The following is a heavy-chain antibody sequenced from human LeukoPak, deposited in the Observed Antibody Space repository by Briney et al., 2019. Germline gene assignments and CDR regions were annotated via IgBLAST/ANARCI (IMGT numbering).Heavy chain of an antibody. CDR1: GFTFSSYS. Sequence: PGGSLRLSCAASGFTFSSYSMNWVRQAPGKGLEWVSSISSSSSYIYYADSVKDRFTISRDNAKNSLYLQMNSLRAEDTAVYYCARAYYCSSTSCYAQFDYWGQGTLVTVSS. V-gene: IGHV3-21*01. J-gene: IGHJ4*02. CDR2: ISSSSSYI. D-gene: IGHD2-2*01. CDR3: ARAYYCSSTSCYAQFDY.